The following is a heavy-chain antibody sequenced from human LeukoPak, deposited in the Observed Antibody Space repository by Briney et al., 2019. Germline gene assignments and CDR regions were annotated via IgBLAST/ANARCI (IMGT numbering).Heavy chain of an antibody. D-gene: IGHD6-6*01. Sequence: PGGSLRLSCAASGFTFSNYGMHWVRQAPRKGLEWVAVISYDGSSKYYTDSVKGRFTISRDNSKSTLDLQMNSLRAEDSAVYYCAKDLRSSGGYYFDYWGQGTLVTVSS. CDR3: AKDLRSSGGYYFDY. J-gene: IGHJ4*02. CDR1: GFTFSNYG. V-gene: IGHV3-30*18. CDR2: ISYDGSSK.